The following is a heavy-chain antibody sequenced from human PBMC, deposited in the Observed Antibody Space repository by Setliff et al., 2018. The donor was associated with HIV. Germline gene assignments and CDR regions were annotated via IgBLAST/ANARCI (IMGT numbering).Heavy chain of an antibody. Sequence: ASVKVSCKASGYTFTGFYMHWVRQAPGQGLEWMGRINPNSGDTNYAQKFQGRVTMTRDTSISTAYMELSRLRSDDTAVYYCARDTPVGAFDIWGQGTMVTVSS. V-gene: IGHV1-2*06. CDR2: INPNSGDT. J-gene: IGHJ3*02. CDR3: ARDTPVGAFDI. CDR1: GYTFTGFY.